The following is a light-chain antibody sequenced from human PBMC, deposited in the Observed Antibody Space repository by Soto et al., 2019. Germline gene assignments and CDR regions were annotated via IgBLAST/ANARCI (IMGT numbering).Light chain of an antibody. CDR1: SSNIGSKT. CDR2: SNN. Sequence: QSVLTQPPSASGTPGQRVTISCSGSSSNIGSKTVNWYQQLPGTAPKLLIYSNNQRPSGVPDRFSGSKSGTSASLAISGLQSEDEADYHCAAWDDSLNGPVSGGGTKGTVL. CDR3: AAWDDSLNGPV. V-gene: IGLV1-44*01. J-gene: IGLJ3*02.